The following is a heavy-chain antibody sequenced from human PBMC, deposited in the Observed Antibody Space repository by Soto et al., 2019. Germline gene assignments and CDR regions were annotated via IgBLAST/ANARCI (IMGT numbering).Heavy chain of an antibody. Sequence: SVKVSCKASGGTFSSYAISWVRQAPGQGLEWMGGIIPIFGTANYAQKFQGRVTMTTDTSTSTAYMELRSLRSDDTAVFYCAREMVRGVGSDYWGQGTLVTVSS. V-gene: IGHV1-69*05. CDR2: IIPIFGTA. J-gene: IGHJ4*02. D-gene: IGHD3-10*01. CDR1: GGTFSSYA. CDR3: AREMVRGVGSDY.